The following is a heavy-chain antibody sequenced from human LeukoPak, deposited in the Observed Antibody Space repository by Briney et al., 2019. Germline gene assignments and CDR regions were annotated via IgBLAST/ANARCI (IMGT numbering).Heavy chain of an antibody. Sequence: GGSLRLSCAASGFTFSSYAMSWVRHAPGKGLEWVSDIRGSGGSTYYADSVKGRFTISRDNSKNTLYLQMNSLRAEDTAVYYCAKCIVVGEYFDYWGQGTLVTVSS. CDR2: IRGSGGST. CDR3: AKCIVVGEYFDY. J-gene: IGHJ4*02. D-gene: IGHD3-10*01. CDR1: GFTFSSYA. V-gene: IGHV3-23*01.